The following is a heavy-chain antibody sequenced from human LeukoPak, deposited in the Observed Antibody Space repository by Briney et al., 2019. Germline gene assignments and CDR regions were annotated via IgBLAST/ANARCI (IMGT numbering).Heavy chain of an antibody. J-gene: IGHJ4*02. CDR1: GGSISSSNW. Sequence: SGTLSLTCAVSGGSISSSNWWSWVRQPPGKGLEWIGEIYHSGSTNYNPSLKSRVAISVDKSKNQFSLKLSSVTAADTAVYYCARRKRDPYYYDSSGYYSWGQGTLVTVSS. CDR3: ARRKRDPYYYDSSGYYS. D-gene: IGHD3-22*01. V-gene: IGHV4-4*02. CDR2: IYHSGST.